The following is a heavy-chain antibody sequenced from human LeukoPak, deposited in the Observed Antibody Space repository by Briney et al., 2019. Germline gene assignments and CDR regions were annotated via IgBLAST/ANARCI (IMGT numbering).Heavy chain of an antibody. CDR2: MNPNTGNT. D-gene: IGHD6-19*01. Sequence: ASVKVSCKASGYTFTSYEINWVRQATGQGLEWMGWMNPNTGNTGYAQKFQGRVTMTRNTSIRTAYMELSSLRSEDTAVYYCARSIRGYSSGWYYFDYWGQGTLITVSS. CDR1: GYTFTSYE. V-gene: IGHV1-8*01. CDR3: ARSIRGYSSGWYYFDY. J-gene: IGHJ4*02.